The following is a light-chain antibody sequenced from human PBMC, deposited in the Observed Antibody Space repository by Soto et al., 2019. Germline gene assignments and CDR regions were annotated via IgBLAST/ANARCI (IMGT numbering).Light chain of an antibody. CDR2: DDS. CDR3: TSYTSRSLYV. J-gene: IGLJ1*01. CDR1: SSNVGGYNY. Sequence: QSALTQPASVSGSPGQSVTISCTGTSSNVGGYNYVSWYQHHPGKAPKLMIYDDSNRPSGVSHRFSGSKSGNTASLTISGLQAEDEADYYCTSYTSRSLYVFGTGTKLTVL. V-gene: IGLV2-14*03.